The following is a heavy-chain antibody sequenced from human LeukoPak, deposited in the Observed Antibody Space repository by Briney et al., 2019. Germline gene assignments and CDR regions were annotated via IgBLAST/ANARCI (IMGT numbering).Heavy chain of an antibody. J-gene: IGHJ4*02. D-gene: IGHD6-6*01. CDR1: GGSISSYY. Sequence: SETLSLTCTVTGGSISSYYWTWIRQPAGKGLEWIGRIYTSGSTNYNPSPKSRVTISVDTSKNQFSLKLSSVTAADTAVYYCARVKQLVGWVDYWGQGTLVTVSS. CDR2: IYTSGST. V-gene: IGHV4-4*07. CDR3: ARVKQLVGWVDY.